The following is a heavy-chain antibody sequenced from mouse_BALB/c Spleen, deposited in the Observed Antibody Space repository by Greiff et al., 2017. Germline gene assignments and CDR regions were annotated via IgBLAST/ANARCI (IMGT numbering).Heavy chain of an antibody. V-gene: IGHV1S81*02. CDR3: ARWKLWGNWYFDV. J-gene: IGHJ1*01. Sequence: VQLQQPGAELVKPGASVKLSCKASGYTFTSYWMHWVKQRPGQGLEWIGEINPSNGRTNYNEKFKSKATLTVDKSSSTAYTQLSSLTSEDSAVYYCARWKLWGNWYFDVWGAGTTVTVSS. D-gene: IGHD1-1*02. CDR1: GYTFTSYW. CDR2: INPSNGRT.